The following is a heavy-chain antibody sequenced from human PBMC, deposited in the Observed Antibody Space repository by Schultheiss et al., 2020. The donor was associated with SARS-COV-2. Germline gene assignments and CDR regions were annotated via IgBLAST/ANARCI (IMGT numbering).Heavy chain of an antibody. CDR3: ARVEGDYDFWSGYLDY. J-gene: IGHJ4*02. Sequence: SETLSLTCAVSGGSISSYYWSWIRQPAGKGLEWIGRIYTSGSTYYNPSLKSRVTISVDTSKNQFSLKLSSVTAADTAVYYCARVEGDYDFWSGYLDYWGQGTLVTVSS. CDR1: GGSISSYY. V-gene: IGHV4-4*07. D-gene: IGHD3-3*01. CDR2: IYTSGST.